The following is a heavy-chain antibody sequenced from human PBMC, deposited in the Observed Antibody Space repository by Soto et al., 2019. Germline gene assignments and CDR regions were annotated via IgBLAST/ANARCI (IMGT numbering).Heavy chain of an antibody. V-gene: IGHV1-69*13. J-gene: IGHJ6*02. CDR3: AIRLIAAGSHYYGMDV. Sequence: GASVKVSCKASGGSFSSYAISWVRQAPGQGLEWMGGIIPFFGTPNYAQKFQGRVTVTADESTSTAYMELSSLRSEDTAVYYCAIRLIAAGSHYYGMDVWG. CDR2: IIPFFGTP. D-gene: IGHD6-13*01. CDR1: GGSFSSYA.